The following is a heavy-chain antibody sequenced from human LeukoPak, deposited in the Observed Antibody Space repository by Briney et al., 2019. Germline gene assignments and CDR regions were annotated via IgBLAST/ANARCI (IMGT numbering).Heavy chain of an antibody. D-gene: IGHD2-15*01. V-gene: IGHV4-61*08. Sequence: SETLSLTCTVSGDSIYSGGFYWSWVRQHPGKGLEWIGYIYYSGSTNYNPSLKSRVTISVDTSKNQFSLKLSSVTAADTAVYYCARVIRPPDCSGGSCYYPFDPWGQGTLVTVSS. J-gene: IGHJ5*02. CDR2: IYYSGST. CDR1: GDSIYSGGFY. CDR3: ARVIRPPDCSGGSCYYPFDP.